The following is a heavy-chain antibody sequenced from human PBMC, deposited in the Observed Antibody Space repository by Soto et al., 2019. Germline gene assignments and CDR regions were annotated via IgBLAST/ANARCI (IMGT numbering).Heavy chain of an antibody. J-gene: IGHJ5*02. CDR1: GASIMSYF. D-gene: IGHD3-22*01. Sequence: PPETLSLTCSVSGASIMSYFWIFFRHPSGQGLEWIGHIYIRGTTSYNPSLEGRVTLSLDTSKNQVSLVVTSVTAADTAVYYCARNPYVRGNYYFFDPWGPGTLVTVSS. CDR2: IYIRGTT. V-gene: IGHV4-4*07. CDR3: ARNPYVRGNYYFFDP.